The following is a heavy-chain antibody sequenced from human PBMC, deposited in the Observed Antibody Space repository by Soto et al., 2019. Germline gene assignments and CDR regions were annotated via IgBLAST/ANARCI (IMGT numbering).Heavy chain of an antibody. D-gene: IGHD2-15*01. CDR2: VSTSGRST. CDR3: VKQAHGLDGVAFDY. Sequence: LRLSCSASGFTFSESTIYWVRQVPGKGLEAISAVSTSGRSTYYADSVKDRFRISRDNSKNTIYLQMGSLRPEDTARYYCVKQAHGLDGVAFDYWGRGTQVTVSS. V-gene: IGHV3-64D*06. J-gene: IGHJ4*01. CDR1: GFTFSEST.